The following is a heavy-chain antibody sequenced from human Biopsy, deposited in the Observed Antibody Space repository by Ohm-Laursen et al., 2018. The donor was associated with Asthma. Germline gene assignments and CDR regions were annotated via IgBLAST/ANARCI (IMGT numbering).Heavy chain of an antibody. CDR3: ASDFPKDYVRYNFQF. V-gene: IGHV1-24*01. D-gene: IGHD4-17*01. J-gene: IGHJ4*02. CDR2: HDHEEGGT. CDR1: GYSLTDLS. Sequence: ASVKVSCKTSGYSLTDLSMHWVRQAPGQGLEWMGGHDHEEGGTVNARRFQGRVTMTEDTSTDTAYMELSSLSSGDTAVYYCASDFPKDYVRYNFQFWGQGTLVTVSS.